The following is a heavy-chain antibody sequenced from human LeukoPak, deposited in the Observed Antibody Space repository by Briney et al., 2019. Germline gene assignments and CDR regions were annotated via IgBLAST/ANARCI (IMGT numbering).Heavy chain of an antibody. CDR2: IYYSGST. J-gene: IGHJ5*02. V-gene: IGHV4-59*01. Sequence: SETLSLTCAVYGGSFSSYYWSWIRQPPGKGLEWIGYIYYSGSTNYNPSLKSRVTISVDTSKNQFSLKLSSVTAADTAVYYCARDYPLAAAGKGNWFDPWGQGTLVTVSS. CDR1: GGSFSSYY. D-gene: IGHD6-13*01. CDR3: ARDYPLAAAGKGNWFDP.